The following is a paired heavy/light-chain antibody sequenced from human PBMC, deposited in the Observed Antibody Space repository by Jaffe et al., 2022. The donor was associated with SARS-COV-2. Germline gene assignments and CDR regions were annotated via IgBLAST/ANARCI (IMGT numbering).Light chain of an antibody. CDR2: QDS. V-gene: IGLV3-1*01. CDR3: QAWDSRTVI. Sequence: SYELTQPPSVSVSPGQTASIPCSGEKLGDKYVSWYQQKPGQSPVLVIYQDSQRPSGIPERFSGSNSGNTATLTISGTQAMDETDYYCQAWDSRTVIFGGGTKLTVL. CDR1: KLGDKY. J-gene: IGLJ2*01.
Heavy chain of an antibody. CDR2: VYYTGST. J-gene: IGHJ4*02. V-gene: IGHV4-39*01. D-gene: IGHD6-25*01. CDR1: GGSITSTSYY. Sequence: QLQLQESGPGLVKPSETLSLTCTVSGGSITSTSYYWGWIRQPPGKGLEWIGTVYYTGSTYYNSSLESRVTISVDTSRTRFSLNLTSVTAADTAVYYCARHVVVAAAAADSWGQGTLVTVSS. CDR3: ARHVVVAAAAADS.